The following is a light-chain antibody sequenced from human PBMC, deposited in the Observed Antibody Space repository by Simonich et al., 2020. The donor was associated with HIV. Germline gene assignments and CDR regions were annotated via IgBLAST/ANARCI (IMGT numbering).Light chain of an antibody. J-gene: IGLJ2*01. CDR1: NSDVGGYNY. V-gene: IGLV2-14*01. CDR2: DVT. CDR3: SSYTGSTTLV. Sequence: QSALTQPASVSGSPGQSITLFCAGTNSDVGGYNYVSWYQQHPGKAPKPMIYDVTKRPSGVSNRFSGSKSGNTASLTISGLQADDEADYYCSSYTGSTTLVFGGGTRLTVL.